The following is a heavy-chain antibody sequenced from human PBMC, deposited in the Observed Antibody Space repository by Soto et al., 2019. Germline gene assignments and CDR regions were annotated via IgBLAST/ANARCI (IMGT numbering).Heavy chain of an antibody. D-gene: IGHD3-10*01. J-gene: IGHJ4*02. Sequence: QVQLVQSGAELKKPGASVKVSCKASGYTFSNYDMNWVRQATGQGPEWIGWVNPNNGDTGYAQKCQGRVTLTTDIATTTGYMELVSLPSEDTAIYYCAKVSSKGSAIDFDYWGQGTLISVSS. V-gene: IGHV1-8*01. CDR3: AKVSSKGSAIDFDY. CDR1: GYTFSNYD. CDR2: VNPNNGDT.